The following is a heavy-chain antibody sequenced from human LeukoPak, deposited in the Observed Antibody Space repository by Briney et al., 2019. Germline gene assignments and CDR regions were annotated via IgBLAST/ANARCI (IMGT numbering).Heavy chain of an antibody. CDR3: ARVPVDTRPGEFDY. CDR2: ISSSGSTI. J-gene: IGHJ4*02. D-gene: IGHD5-18*01. Sequence: GGSLRLSCAASGFTFSDYYMSWIRQAPGKGLEWVSYISSSGSTIYYADSVKGRFTISRDNAENSLYLQMSSLRAEDTAVYYCARVPVDTRPGEFDYWGQGTLVTVSS. V-gene: IGHV3-11*01. CDR1: GFTFSDYY.